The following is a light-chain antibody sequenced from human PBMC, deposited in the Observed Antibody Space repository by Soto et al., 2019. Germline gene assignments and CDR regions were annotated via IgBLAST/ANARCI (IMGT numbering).Light chain of an antibody. Sequence: NFMLTQPHSVSESPGKTVTISCTRTGGSIDSNYVQWYQQRPGSAPTIVIYEDYQRHSGVPDRFSASIDSSSNSASLTIFGLKTEDEADYYCQSYDSRNQVFGGGTKVTVL. CDR2: EDY. CDR3: QSYDSRNQV. V-gene: IGLV6-57*04. J-gene: IGLJ2*01. CDR1: GGSIDSNY.